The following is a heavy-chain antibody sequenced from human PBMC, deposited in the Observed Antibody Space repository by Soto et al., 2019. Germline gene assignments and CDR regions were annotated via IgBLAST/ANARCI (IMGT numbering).Heavy chain of an antibody. V-gene: IGHV3-33*01. Sequence: GGSLRLSCAASGFTFSSYGMHWVRQAPGKGLEWVAVIWYDGSNKYYADSVKGRFTISRDNSKNTLYLQMNSLRAEDTAVDYGARETTISSWYYLDDWGQGTLVTVSS. D-gene: IGHD6-13*01. CDR3: ARETTISSWYYLDD. CDR1: GFTFSSYG. J-gene: IGHJ4*02. CDR2: IWYDGSNK.